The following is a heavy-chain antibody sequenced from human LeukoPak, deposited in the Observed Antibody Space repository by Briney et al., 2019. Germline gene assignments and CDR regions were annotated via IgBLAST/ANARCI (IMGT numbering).Heavy chain of an antibody. CDR3: ARRTPLASVFGS. CDR2: IKHDGSEK. Sequence: GGSLRLSCAASGFIFSSYWMSWVRQAPGKGLEWVAEIKHDGSEKHHVDSVTGRFTISRDNAKNSLYLQMYSLRAEDTAVYYCARRTPLASVFGSWGQGTLVTVSS. CDR1: GFIFSSYW. D-gene: IGHD3-3*02. V-gene: IGHV3-7*01. J-gene: IGHJ4*02.